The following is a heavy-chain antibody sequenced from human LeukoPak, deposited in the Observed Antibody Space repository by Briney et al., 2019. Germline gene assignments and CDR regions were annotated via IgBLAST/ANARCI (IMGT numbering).Heavy chain of an antibody. J-gene: IGHJ4*02. D-gene: IGHD3-22*01. CDR3: AKDVNSSGYYLGFDY. Sequence: GGSLRLSCAASGFTFSTYAMSWVRQAPGKGLEWVTTISGGGDKQYADHVKGRFTVSRDDSKNTLYLQMNSLRAEDTALYYCAKDVNSSGYYLGFDYWGQGTLVTVSS. V-gene: IGHV3-23*01. CDR1: GFTFSTYA. CDR2: ISGGGDK.